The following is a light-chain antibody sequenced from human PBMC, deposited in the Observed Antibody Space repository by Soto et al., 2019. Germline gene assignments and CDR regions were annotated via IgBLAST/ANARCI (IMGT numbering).Light chain of an antibody. J-gene: IGKJ2*01. V-gene: IGKV1-39*01. CDR1: QSISSY. CDR2: AVS. Sequence: DIQMTQSPSSLSASVGDRVTITCRASQSISSYLNRYQQKPGKAPKILIYAVSSLHSGLPSRFSGSGSGTDFTLTISSLTPADFETYYCQQSYSTPFFGQGTKLEIK. CDR3: QQSYSTPF.